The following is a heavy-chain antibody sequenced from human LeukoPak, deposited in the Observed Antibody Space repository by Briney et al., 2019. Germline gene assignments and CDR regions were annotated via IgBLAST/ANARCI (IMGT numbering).Heavy chain of an antibody. CDR1: GGSVSSSF. V-gene: IGHV4-4*07. CDR2: IYTSGTS. Sequence: PSETLSLTCTVSGGSVSSSFWTWIPQPTGKGLEWIGRIYTSGTSNYNPSLKSRVTMSVDTSKNQFSLKLSSVTAADTAVYYCASVLAGGYANYWGQGTLVTVSS. D-gene: IGHD5-12*01. CDR3: ASVLAGGYANY. J-gene: IGHJ4*02.